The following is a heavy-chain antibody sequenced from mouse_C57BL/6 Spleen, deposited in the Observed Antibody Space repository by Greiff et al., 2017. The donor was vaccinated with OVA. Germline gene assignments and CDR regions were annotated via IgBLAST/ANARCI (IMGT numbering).Heavy chain of an antibody. V-gene: IGHV1-69*01. D-gene: IGHD2-12*01. J-gene: IGHJ1*03. CDR2: IDPSDSYT. CDR1: GYTFTSYW. Sequence: VQLQQPGAELVMPGASVKLSCKASGYTFTSYWMQWVKQRPGQGLEWIGEIDPSDSYTNYNQKFKGKSTLTVDKSSSTAYMQLSSLTSEDSAVYYGARRGVYDDWYFDVWGTGTTVTVSS. CDR3: ARRGVYDDWYFDV.